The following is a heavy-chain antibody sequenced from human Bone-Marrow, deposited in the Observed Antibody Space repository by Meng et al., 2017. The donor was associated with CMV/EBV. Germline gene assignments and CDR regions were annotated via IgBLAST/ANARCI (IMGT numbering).Heavy chain of an antibody. CDR1: GGAISSYN. V-gene: IGHV4-59*01. CDR2: IYYSGST. D-gene: IGHD4-23*01. J-gene: IGHJ3*02. Sequence: SETLSHTCTVSGGAISSYNWIWIRQPPGKGLEWIGYIYYSGSTNYNPSLKSRVTISVDTSKNQFSLKLSSVTAADTAVYYCARDGADSIYGGNEEPDAFDIWGQGTMVTVSS. CDR3: ARDGADSIYGGNEEPDAFDI.